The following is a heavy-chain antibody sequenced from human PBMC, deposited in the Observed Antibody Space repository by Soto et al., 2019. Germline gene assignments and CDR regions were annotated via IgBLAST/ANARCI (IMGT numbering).Heavy chain of an antibody. V-gene: IGHV3-23*01. CDR3: AKAGTGTSVTDYYYGMDV. D-gene: IGHD1-1*01. J-gene: IGHJ6*02. CDR1: GFTFSSYA. CDR2: ISGSGGST. Sequence: GGSLRLSCAASGFTFSSYAMSWVRQAPGKGLEWVSAISGSGGSTYYADSVKGRFTISRDNSKNTLYLQMNSLRAEDTAVYYCAKAGTGTSVTDYYYGMDVWGQGTTVTVSS.